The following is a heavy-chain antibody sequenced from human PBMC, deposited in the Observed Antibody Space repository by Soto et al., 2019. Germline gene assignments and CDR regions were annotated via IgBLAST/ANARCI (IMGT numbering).Heavy chain of an antibody. D-gene: IGHD2-21*02. V-gene: IGHV3-30-3*01. CDR1: GFTFSSFA. CDR3: ARESWGDIFFDY. CDR2: ISYDGNNN. Sequence: QVQLVESGGGVVQPGRSLRLSCAASGFTFSSFAMHWIRQAPGKGLEWVAVISYDGNNNYYADSVKGRFTISRDNSKNTLYMHMNSLRAEDTALYYCARESWGDIFFDYWGRGTPVTVSS. J-gene: IGHJ4*02.